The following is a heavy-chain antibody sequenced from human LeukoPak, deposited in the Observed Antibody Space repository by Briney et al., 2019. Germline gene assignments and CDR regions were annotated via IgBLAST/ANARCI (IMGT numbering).Heavy chain of an antibody. V-gene: IGHV4-34*01. Sequence: PSETLSLTCAVYGGSFSGYYWSWIRQPPGKGLEWIGEINHSGSTNYNPSLKSRVTISVDTSKNQFSLKLSSVTAADTAVYYCAIPVSGSSGWYYNYWGQGTLVTVSS. CDR3: AIPVSGSSGWYYNY. CDR1: GGSFSGYY. D-gene: IGHD6-19*01. CDR2: INHSGST. J-gene: IGHJ4*02.